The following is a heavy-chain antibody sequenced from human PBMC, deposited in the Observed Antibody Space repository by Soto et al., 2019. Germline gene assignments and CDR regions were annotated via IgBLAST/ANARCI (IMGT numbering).Heavy chain of an antibody. V-gene: IGHV4-34*01. J-gene: IGHJ5*02. CDR3: ARYATYSISRWFDP. D-gene: IGHD4-4*01. CDR1: GGSFSGYY. CDR2: INHSGST. Sequence: QVQLQQWGAGLLKPSETLSLTGAVYGGSFSGYYWSWIRQPPGKALEWIGEINHSGSTNYNPSLKSRVTISVDTSKNQFSLKLSSVTAADTAVYYCARYATYSISRWFDPWGQGTLVTVSS.